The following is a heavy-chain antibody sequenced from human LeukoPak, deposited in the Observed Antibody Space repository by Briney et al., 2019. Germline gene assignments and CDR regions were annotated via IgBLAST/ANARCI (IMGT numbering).Heavy chain of an antibody. Sequence: GPPVKVSCKASGGTFSSYAISWVRQAPGQGLEWMGGIIPIFGTANYAQKFQGRVTITADESTSTAYMELSSLRSEDTAVYYCARAAAAAGINYYFDYWGQGTLVTVSS. V-gene: IGHV1-69*13. CDR3: ARAAAAAGINYYFDY. D-gene: IGHD6-13*01. CDR1: GGTFSSYA. J-gene: IGHJ4*02. CDR2: IIPIFGTA.